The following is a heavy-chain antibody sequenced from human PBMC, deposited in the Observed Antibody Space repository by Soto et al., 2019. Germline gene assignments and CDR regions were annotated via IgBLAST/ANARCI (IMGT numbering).Heavy chain of an antibody. Sequence: SLRLSCAASGFTFSNYAMSWVRQAPGKGLEWVSGISATGGSTYYADSVKGRFTISRDNSRNTLYLQMNSLRAEDTAFYYCEKGGYCTSISCPRWFDPWGQGTLVTVSS. D-gene: IGHD2-2*01. V-gene: IGHV3-23*01. CDR1: GFTFSNYA. CDR2: ISATGGST. CDR3: EKGGYCTSISCPRWFDP. J-gene: IGHJ5*02.